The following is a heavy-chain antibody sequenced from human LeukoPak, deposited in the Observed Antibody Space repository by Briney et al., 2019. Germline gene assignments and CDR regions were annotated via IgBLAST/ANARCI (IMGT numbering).Heavy chain of an antibody. CDR2: IPYDGSNK. V-gene: IGHV3-30*04. CDR1: GFTFSSYA. CDR3: ARDSLRGVLRYFDWFFDY. J-gene: IGHJ4*02. Sequence: GRSLRLSCAASGFTFSSYAMHWVRQAPGKGLEWVAVIPYDGSNKYYADSVKGRFTISRDNSKNTLYLQMNSLRAEDTAVYYCARDSLRGVLRYFDWFFDYWGQGTLVTVSS. D-gene: IGHD3-9*01.